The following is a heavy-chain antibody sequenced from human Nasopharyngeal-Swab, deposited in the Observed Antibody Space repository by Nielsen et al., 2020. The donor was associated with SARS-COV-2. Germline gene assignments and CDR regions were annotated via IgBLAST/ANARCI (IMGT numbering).Heavy chain of an antibody. CDR1: GLNFDNYA. Sequence: GGSLRLSCAASGLNFDNYAMHWVRQIPGKGLEWVSAISWNSGNTGYAGSVKGRFTISRDNAKNSVFLQMNSLTPEDTALYYCVKDTDAVVTRALDIWGRGTMVTVSS. V-gene: IGHV3-9*01. CDR3: VKDTDAVVTRALDI. CDR2: ISWNSGNT. J-gene: IGHJ3*02. D-gene: IGHD4-23*01.